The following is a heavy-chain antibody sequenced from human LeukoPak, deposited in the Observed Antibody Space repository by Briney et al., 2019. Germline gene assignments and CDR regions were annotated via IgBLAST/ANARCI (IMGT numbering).Heavy chain of an antibody. D-gene: IGHD5-24*01. CDR2: ISYDGSNK. Sequence: GGSLRPSCAASGFTFSSYGMHWVRQAPGKGLEWVAVISYDGSNKYYADSVKGRFTISRDNSKNTLYLQMNSLRAEDTAVYYCAKDKRWLQFSRYFDYWGQGTLVTVSS. CDR1: GFTFSSYG. V-gene: IGHV3-30*18. CDR3: AKDKRWLQFSRYFDY. J-gene: IGHJ4*02.